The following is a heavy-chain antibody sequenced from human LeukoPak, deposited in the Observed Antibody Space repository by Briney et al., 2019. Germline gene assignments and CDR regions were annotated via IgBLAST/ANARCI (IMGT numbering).Heavy chain of an antibody. J-gene: IGHJ5*02. CDR2: IDAAGTST. CDR1: GLFLASHA. Sequence: GGSLRLSCAAPGLFLASHAIGWVRQAPGKGLEWASSIDAAGTSTYYADAVKGRFTISRDDSKNTLYLQMNSLRAEDTALYYCAKSFDDHSRPYGSWGQGTQVTVSS. V-gene: IGHV3-23*01. D-gene: IGHD5-24*01. CDR3: AKSFDDHSRPYGS.